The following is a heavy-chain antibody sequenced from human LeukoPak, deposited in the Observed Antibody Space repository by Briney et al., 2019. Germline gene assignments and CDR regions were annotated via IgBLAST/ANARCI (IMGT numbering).Heavy chain of an antibody. CDR3: ARGYISSWFFDY. V-gene: IGHV5-51*01. J-gene: IGHJ4*02. CDR2: IYPGDSDT. CDR1: GYSFTSYW. Sequence: GESLKISCKGSGYSFTSYWIAWVRKMPGKGLEWMGIIYPGDSDTRYSPSFQGQVTISADKSISTVYLQRSSLKASDTAMYYCARGYISSWFFDYWGQGTLVTVSS. D-gene: IGHD6-13*01.